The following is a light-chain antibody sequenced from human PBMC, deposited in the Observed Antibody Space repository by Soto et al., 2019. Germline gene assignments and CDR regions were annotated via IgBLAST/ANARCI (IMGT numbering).Light chain of an antibody. J-gene: IGLJ2*01. CDR1: NIGSKS. V-gene: IGLV3-21*02. CDR3: QVWDSSSDHPVV. Sequence: SYELTQPPSVSVAPGQTARITCGGNNIGSKSVHWYQQKPGQAPVLVVYDDSDRPSGIPERFSGSNSGNTATLTISRVEDGDEADYYCQVWDSSSDHPVVFGGGTKVTVL. CDR2: DDS.